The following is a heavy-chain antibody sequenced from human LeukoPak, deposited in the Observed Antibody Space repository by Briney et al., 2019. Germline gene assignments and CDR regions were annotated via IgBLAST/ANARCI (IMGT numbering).Heavy chain of an antibody. D-gene: IGHD3-10*01. CDR3: ARSHYYGSGSEDYYYYGMDV. V-gene: IGHV3-33*01. CDR1: GFTFSSYG. CDR2: IWYDGSNK. J-gene: IGHJ6*02. Sequence: GGSLRLSCAASGFTFSSYGMHWVRQAPGKGLEWVAVIWYDGSNKYYADSVKGRFTISRDNSKNTLYLQMNSLRAGDTAVNYCARSHYYGSGSEDYYYYGMDVWGQGTTVTVSS.